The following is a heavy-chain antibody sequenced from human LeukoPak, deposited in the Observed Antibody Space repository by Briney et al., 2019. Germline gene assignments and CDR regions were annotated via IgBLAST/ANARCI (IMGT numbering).Heavy chain of an antibody. CDR3: ARSYSNHLFGMDV. V-gene: IGHV3-66*01. J-gene: IGHJ6*02. CDR2: IYSGGST. CDR1: GFTVSSYY. D-gene: IGHD4-11*01. Sequence: GGSLRLSCAASGFTVSSYYMTWVRQAPGKGLEWVSVIYSGGSTYYADSVKGRVAITRDNSNNTVFLQMNIVRAEDTAVYYCARSYSNHLFGMDVWGQGTTVTVSS.